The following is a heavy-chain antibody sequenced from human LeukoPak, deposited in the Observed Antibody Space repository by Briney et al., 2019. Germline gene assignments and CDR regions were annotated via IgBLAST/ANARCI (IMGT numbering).Heavy chain of an antibody. V-gene: IGHV4-59*01. CDR2: INYSEST. CDR3: ARDYFTSYYYGMDV. J-gene: IGHJ6*02. CDR1: GGSISSYY. D-gene: IGHD2/OR15-2a*01. Sequence: SETLSLTCTVSGGSISSYYLNWVRQPPGKGLEWIGSINYSESTNYNPSLKSRVTISIDTSKNQFSLKLSSVTAADTAVYYCARDYFTSYYYGMDVWGQGTTVTVSS.